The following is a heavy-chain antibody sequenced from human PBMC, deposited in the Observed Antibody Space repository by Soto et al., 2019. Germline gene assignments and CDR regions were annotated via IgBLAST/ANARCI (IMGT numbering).Heavy chain of an antibody. V-gene: IGHV3-7*01. CDR3: ARVSRRNTFDV. CDR1: GLTFNSYW. J-gene: IGHJ3*01. CDR2: INTDGSQK. Sequence: GGSLRLSCAASGLTFNSYWMTWVRQAPGKGLEWVANINTDGSQKHSVDSVKGRFTFSRDNGKNSLYLQMSSLRVEVTAVYYCARVSRRNTFDVWGQGTTVPV.